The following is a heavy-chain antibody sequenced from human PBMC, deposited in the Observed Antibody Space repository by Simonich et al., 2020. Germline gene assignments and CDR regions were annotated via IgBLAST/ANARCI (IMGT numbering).Heavy chain of an antibody. J-gene: IGHJ4*02. V-gene: IGHV3-23*01. D-gene: IGHD1-7*01. CDR2: ISGSGGNT. CDR1: GFTFSSCA. CDR3: AKRSGVSITGTFDY. Sequence: EVQLLESGGGLVQPGGSLRLSCAASGFTFSSCAMSWVRQATGKGRDGVSDISGSGGNTYYANPVKGRLTISRDNSKNTRYLQMNSLRAEDTAVYYCAKRSGVSITGTFDYWGQGTLVTVSS.